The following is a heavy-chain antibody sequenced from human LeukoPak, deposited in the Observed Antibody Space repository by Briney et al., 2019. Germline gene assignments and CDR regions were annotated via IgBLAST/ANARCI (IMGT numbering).Heavy chain of an antibody. V-gene: IGHV1-2*02. CDR3: ATGIAAAGTWGTVAFFDY. Sequence: GASVKVSCKASGYTFTGYYMHWVRQAPGQGLEWMGWINPNSGGTNYAQKFQGRVTMTRDTSISTAYMELSSLRSEDTAVYYCATGIAAAGTWGTVAFFDYWGQGTLVTVSS. D-gene: IGHD6-13*01. J-gene: IGHJ4*02. CDR1: GYTFTGYY. CDR2: INPNSGGT.